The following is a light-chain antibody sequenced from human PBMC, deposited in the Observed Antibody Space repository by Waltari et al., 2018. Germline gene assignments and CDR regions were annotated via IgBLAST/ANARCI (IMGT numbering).Light chain of an antibody. Sequence: SYELTQPPSVSVSPGQTARIPCPADVLPKQYAYWYQQKPGQAPVLVIYKDTERPSGIPERFSGSTSGTTVTLTISGVQAEDEADYYCQSADFSGTYQDVVFGGGTKLTVL. CDR3: QSADFSGTYQDVV. CDR1: VLPKQY. J-gene: IGLJ2*01. CDR2: KDT. V-gene: IGLV3-25*03.